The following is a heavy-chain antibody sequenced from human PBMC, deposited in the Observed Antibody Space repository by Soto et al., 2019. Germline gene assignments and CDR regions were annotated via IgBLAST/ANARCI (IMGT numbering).Heavy chain of an antibody. CDR2: TYYRSKWYD. Sequence: SQTLSLTCAISGDSVSSNSAAWNWVRQSPSRGLEWLGRTYYRSKWYDDYAVSVKSRITINPDTSKNQFSLHLNSVTPEDTAVYYCARGAGRGYCSGNTCYSPYNYYGMDVWSQGTTVPVSS. CDR1: GDSVSSNSAA. J-gene: IGHJ6*02. CDR3: ARGAGRGYCSGNTCYSPYNYYGMDV. V-gene: IGHV6-1*01. D-gene: IGHD2-15*01.